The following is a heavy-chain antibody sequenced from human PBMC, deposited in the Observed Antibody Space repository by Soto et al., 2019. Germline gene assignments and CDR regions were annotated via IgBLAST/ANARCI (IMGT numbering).Heavy chain of an antibody. D-gene: IGHD3-10*01. CDR1: GGSISSYY. CDR3: ARDGEDWFEP. Sequence: TAETLSLTCTVSGGSISSYYWSWIRQPPGKGLEWIGYVYYSGSTNYNPSLKSRVTISVDTSKNQFSLKLSSVTAADTAVYYCARDGEDWFEPWGQETLVTVSS. V-gene: IGHV4-59*01. CDR2: VYYSGST. J-gene: IGHJ5*02.